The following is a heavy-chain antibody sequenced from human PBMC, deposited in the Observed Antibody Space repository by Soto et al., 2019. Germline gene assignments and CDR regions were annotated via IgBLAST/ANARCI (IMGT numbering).Heavy chain of an antibody. V-gene: IGHV3-30*18. J-gene: IGHJ5*02. D-gene: IGHD3-10*01. CDR3: AKDRWFGELSASWFDP. CDR1: GFTFSSYG. Sequence: GGSLRLSCAASGFTFSSYGMHWVRQAPGKGLEWVAVISYDGSNKYYADSVKGRFTISRDNSKNTLYLQMNSLRAEDTAVYYCAKDRWFGELSASWFDPWGQGTLVTVSS. CDR2: ISYDGSNK.